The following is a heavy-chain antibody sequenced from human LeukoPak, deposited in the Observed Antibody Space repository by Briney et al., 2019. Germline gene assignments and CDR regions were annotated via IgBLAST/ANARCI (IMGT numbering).Heavy chain of an antibody. V-gene: IGHV4-34*01. CDR2: INHSGST. Sequence: SETLSLTCAVYGGSFSGYYWSWIRQSPGKGLEWIGEINHSGSTNYNPSLKSRVTISVDTSKNQFSLKLSSVTAADTAVYYCARGGYDFWSGYSAHPSFDYWGQGTLVTVSS. J-gene: IGHJ4*02. CDR1: GGSFSGYY. D-gene: IGHD3-3*01. CDR3: ARGGYDFWSGYSAHPSFDY.